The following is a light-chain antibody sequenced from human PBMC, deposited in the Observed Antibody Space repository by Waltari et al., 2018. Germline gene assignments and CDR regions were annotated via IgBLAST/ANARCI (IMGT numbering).Light chain of an antibody. CDR3: QVWEISRDHYV. CDR1: NIGTKS. J-gene: IGLJ1*01. CDR2: SDS. Sequence: SYVLTQPPSVSVAPGESARITCGGNNIGTKSVHWYQQKPGQAPVLVIYSDSDRPSGIPERFYGANSGNTATLTISRVEAGDEADYYCQVWEISRDHYVFGSGTEVTVL. V-gene: IGLV3-21*01.